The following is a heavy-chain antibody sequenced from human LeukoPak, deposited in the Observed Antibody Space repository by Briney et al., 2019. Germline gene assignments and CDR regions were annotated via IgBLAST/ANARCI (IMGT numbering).Heavy chain of an antibody. CDR3: ARAYGSGSYYNWFDH. V-gene: IGHV5-51*01. J-gene: IGHJ5*02. Sequence: GASLKISCKGSGYSYTSYWIGWVRQMPGKGLEWMGIIYPGDSDTRYSPSFQGQVTISADKSISTAYLQWSSLKASDTAMYYCARAYGSGSYYNWFDHWGQGTLVTVSS. CDR2: IYPGDSDT. D-gene: IGHD3-10*01. CDR1: GYSYTSYW.